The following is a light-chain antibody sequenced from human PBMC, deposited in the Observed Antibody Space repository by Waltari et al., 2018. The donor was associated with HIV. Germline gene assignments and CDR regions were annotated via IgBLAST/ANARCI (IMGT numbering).Light chain of an antibody. CDR1: RSDVGGHTY. V-gene: IGLV2-14*01. CDR3: NSYRSSTTPCV. CDR2: EVS. J-gene: IGLJ1*01. Sequence: QSALNQPASVSGSPRQSITISCTGTRSDVGGHTYVYWYQQHPCNAPKLLIYEVSNRPSGVSNRFSGSKSGNTASMTISGLQAEDEADYYCNSYRSSTTPCVFGTGTKVTVL.